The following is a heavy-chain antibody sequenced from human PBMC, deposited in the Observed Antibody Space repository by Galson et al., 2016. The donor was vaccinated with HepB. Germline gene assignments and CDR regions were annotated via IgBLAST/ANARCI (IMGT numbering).Heavy chain of an antibody. J-gene: IGHJ5*02. CDR1: GGSISGGPNY. Sequence: SETLSLTCIVSGGSISGGPNYWAWIRQPPGKGLEYIGTVFRDGRTYYNPSLKVRVTISVDTSNNQFSLSLNSVTAADTAVYYCATAPERYYVSGTSWFDPWGQGTLVTVSS. CDR3: ATAPERYYVSGTSWFDP. CDR2: VFRDGRT. V-gene: IGHV4-39*07. D-gene: IGHD3-10*01.